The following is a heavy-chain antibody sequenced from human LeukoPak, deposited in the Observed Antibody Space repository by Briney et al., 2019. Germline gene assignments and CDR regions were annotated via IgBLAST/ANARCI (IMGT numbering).Heavy chain of an antibody. J-gene: IGHJ4*02. CDR3: TRDFEDY. Sequence: GGSLRLSCADPGVTFTNSWLCWVRQAPGKGLEWVANINRDGSEKYYVDSVKGRFTISRDNAKNSLYLQMNSLRAEATAVYYCTRDFEDYWGQGTLVTVSS. CDR1: GVTFTNSW. V-gene: IGHV3-7*05. CDR2: INRDGSEK.